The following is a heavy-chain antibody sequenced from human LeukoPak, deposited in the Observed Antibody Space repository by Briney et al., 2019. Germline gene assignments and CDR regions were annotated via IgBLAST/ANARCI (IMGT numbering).Heavy chain of an antibody. D-gene: IGHD3-22*01. Sequence: GGSLRLSCAATGFTLSTYGMHWVRQAPGKGLEWVAVISYDGSNKYYADSVKGRFTISRDNSKNTLYLQMNSLRAEDTAVYYCAKDGAYYYDSSGRLDYWGQGTLVTVSS. CDR3: AKDGAYYYDSSGRLDY. V-gene: IGHV3-30*18. CDR1: GFTLSTYG. CDR2: ISYDGSNK. J-gene: IGHJ4*02.